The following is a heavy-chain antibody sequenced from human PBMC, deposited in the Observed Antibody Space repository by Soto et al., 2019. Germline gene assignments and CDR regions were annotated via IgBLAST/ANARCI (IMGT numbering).Heavy chain of an antibody. D-gene: IGHD3-22*01. CDR1: GFTFSSYA. Sequence: QVQLVESGGGVVQPGRSLRLSCAASGFTFSSYAMHWVRQAPGKGLEWVAVISYDGSNKYYADSVKGRFTISRDNSKNTLYLQMNSLRAEDTAVYYCARDLSLVTMIVVVDYYYYGMDVWGQGTTVTVSS. V-gene: IGHV3-30-3*01. CDR3: ARDLSLVTMIVVVDYYYYGMDV. J-gene: IGHJ6*02. CDR2: ISYDGSNK.